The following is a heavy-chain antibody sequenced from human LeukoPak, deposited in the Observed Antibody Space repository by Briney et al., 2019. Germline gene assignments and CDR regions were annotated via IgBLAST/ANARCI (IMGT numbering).Heavy chain of an antibody. Sequence: GASLRLSCAASGFTFSSYAMSWVRQAPGKGLEWVSAISGSGGSTDYADSVKGRFTISRDNSKNTLYLQMNSMRAEDTAVYYCAKDPPYYYDSSGSHDDAFDIWGQGTMVTVSS. CDR3: AKDPPYYYDSSGSHDDAFDI. D-gene: IGHD3-22*01. CDR2: ISGSGGST. V-gene: IGHV3-23*01. CDR1: GFTFSSYA. J-gene: IGHJ3*02.